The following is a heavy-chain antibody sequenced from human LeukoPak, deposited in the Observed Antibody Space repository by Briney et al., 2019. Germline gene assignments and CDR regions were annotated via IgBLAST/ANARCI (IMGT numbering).Heavy chain of an antibody. CDR1: GFTFSSYT. J-gene: IGHJ3*02. CDR2: ISSSSTYI. V-gene: IGHV3-21*01. D-gene: IGHD5-18*01. Sequence: PGGSLRLSCAASGFTFSSYTTYCVSPTPRTGLGWVSYISSSSTYINYADSVKGRFTISRDNAKNSLYLQMNSLRGKDTAVYYCAREASGYSYGLDSFDIWGQGTKVIVSS. CDR3: AREASGYSYGLDSFDI.